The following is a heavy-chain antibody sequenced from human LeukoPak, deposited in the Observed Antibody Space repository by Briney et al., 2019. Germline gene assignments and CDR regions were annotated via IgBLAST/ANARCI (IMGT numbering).Heavy chain of an antibody. D-gene: IGHD3-22*01. Sequence: PGGSLRLSCAASGFTLSSYAMSWVRQAPGKGLEWVSTIDVTAGGSYYADSVKGRFTISRDTFQNTLYLQLNSLRDDDTAVYYCARVNYYHPYFWGQGTLVTVSS. J-gene: IGHJ4*02. CDR2: IDVTAGGS. CDR1: GFTLSSYA. CDR3: ARVNYYHPYF. V-gene: IGHV3-23*01.